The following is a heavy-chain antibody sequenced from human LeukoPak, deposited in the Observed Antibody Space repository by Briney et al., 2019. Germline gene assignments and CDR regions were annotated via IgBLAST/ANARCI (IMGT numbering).Heavy chain of an antibody. CDR1: GGSMNSHY. CDR2: IFYTGRT. V-gene: IGHV4-59*11. Sequence: PSETPSLTRTVSGGSMNSHYWSWIRQPPGKGLEWIGFIFYTGRTRYNPSLRSRVIILADTSKNDFSLKLASVTAADTAVYYCARLLDYDSSGDPDIFDVWGQGIMVTVSS. CDR3: ARLLDYDSSGDPDIFDV. D-gene: IGHD3-22*01. J-gene: IGHJ3*01.